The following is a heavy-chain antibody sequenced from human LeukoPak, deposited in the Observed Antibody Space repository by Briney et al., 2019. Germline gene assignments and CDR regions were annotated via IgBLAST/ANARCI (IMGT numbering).Heavy chain of an antibody. CDR2: IRYDGNNK. CDR3: AKDHSTYYHDSRTLDY. CDR1: GFTFSSYA. D-gene: IGHD3-22*01. V-gene: IGHV3-30*02. J-gene: IGHJ4*02. Sequence: GGSLRLSCAASGFTFSSYAMSWVRQAPGKGLEWVAFIRYDGNNKYYADSVKGRFTISRDNSKNTLYLQMNSLRAEDTAVYYCAKDHSTYYHDSRTLDYWGQGTLVTVSS.